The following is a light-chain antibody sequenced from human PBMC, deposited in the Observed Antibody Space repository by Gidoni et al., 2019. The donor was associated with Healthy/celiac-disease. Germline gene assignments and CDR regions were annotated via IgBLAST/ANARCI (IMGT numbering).Light chain of an antibody. CDR1: QRVSSY. J-gene: IGKJ4*01. Sequence: IVLTQSPATLSLSPGERATLSCRASQRVSSYLAWYQQKPGQAPRLLIYDASNRATGIPARFSGRGSGTDFTLTISSLEPEDCAVYYCQQRSNWPPLTFGGGTKVEIK. CDR2: DAS. V-gene: IGKV3-11*01. CDR3: QQRSNWPPLT.